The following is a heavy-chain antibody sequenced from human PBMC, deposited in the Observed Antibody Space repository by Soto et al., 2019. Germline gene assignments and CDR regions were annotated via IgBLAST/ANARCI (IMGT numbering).Heavy chain of an antibody. CDR1: GFTFSSYG. V-gene: IGHV3-30*18. Sequence: VQLVESGGGVVQPGRSLRLSCAASGFTFSSYGMHWVRQAPGKGLEWVAVISYDGSNKYYADSVKGRFTISRDNSKNTLYLQMNSLRAEDTAVYYCAKDEGIVVVAATLGYWGQGTLVTVSS. CDR3: AKDEGIVVVAATLGY. CDR2: ISYDGSNK. J-gene: IGHJ4*02. D-gene: IGHD2-15*01.